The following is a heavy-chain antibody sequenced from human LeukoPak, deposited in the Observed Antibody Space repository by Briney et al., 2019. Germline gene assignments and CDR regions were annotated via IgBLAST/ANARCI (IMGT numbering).Heavy chain of an antibody. CDR1: GFTFSSYS. Sequence: KAGGSLRLSCAASGFTFSSYSMNWVRQAPGKGLEWVSSISSSSIYIYYADSVKGRFTISRDNAKKLLYLQMNSLRAEDMAVYYCARDIGLAATGTPYFDYWGQGTLVTVSS. J-gene: IGHJ4*02. V-gene: IGHV3-21*01. CDR2: ISSSSIYI. CDR3: ARDIGLAATGTPYFDY. D-gene: IGHD6-13*01.